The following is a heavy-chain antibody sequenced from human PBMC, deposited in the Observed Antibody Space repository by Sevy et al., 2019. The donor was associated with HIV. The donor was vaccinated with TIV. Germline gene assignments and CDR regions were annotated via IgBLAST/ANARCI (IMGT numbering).Heavy chain of an antibody. Sequence: ASLKVSCKASGYTFTSYDINWVRQATGQGLEWMGWMNPNSGNTGYAQKFQGRVTMTRNTSISTAYMELSSLRSEDTAVYYCARVAYCGGDCYSRDYYYYGMDVWGQGTTVTVSS. CDR1: GYTFTSYD. D-gene: IGHD2-21*02. CDR2: MNPNSGNT. V-gene: IGHV1-8*01. CDR3: ARVAYCGGDCYSRDYYYYGMDV. J-gene: IGHJ6*02.